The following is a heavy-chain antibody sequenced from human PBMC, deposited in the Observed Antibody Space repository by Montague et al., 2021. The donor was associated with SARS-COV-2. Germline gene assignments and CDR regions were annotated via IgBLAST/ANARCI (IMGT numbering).Heavy chain of an antibody. CDR1: GGPISSYY. CDR2: IYYSGST. J-gene: IGHJ4*02. V-gene: IGHV4-59*01. CDR3: ARGFDY. Sequence: SETLSLTCTVSGGPISSYYWSWIRQPPGKGLEWIGYIYYSGSTNYNPSLKSRVTISVDTSKNQFTLKLSSVTAADTAVYYCARGFDYWGQGTLVTVSS.